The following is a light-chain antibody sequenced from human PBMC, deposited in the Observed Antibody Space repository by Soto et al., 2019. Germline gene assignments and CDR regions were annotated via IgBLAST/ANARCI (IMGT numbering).Light chain of an antibody. CDR1: SSNVGSYKL. CDR3: CSSGGSPTHF. V-gene: IGLV2-23*02. Sequence: QSVLTQPASVSGSPGQSITISCTGTSSNVGSYKLVSWYQQHPGKAPKLMIFEVNKRPSGVSNRFSGSKSGNTASLTISGLKVEDEADYYCCSSGGSPTHFFGTGTKVTVL. CDR2: EVN. J-gene: IGLJ1*01.